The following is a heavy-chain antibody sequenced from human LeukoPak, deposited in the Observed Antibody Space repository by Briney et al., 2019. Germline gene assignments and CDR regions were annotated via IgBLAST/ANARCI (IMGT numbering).Heavy chain of an antibody. V-gene: IGHV4-61*09. CDR3: ARARGNYSGTHYAEFDF. CDR1: RRSISSGRYC. Sequence: SETLSLTCTVSRRSISSGRYCWSWIRQPAGKGLECIGHIYSSRSTNYNPSLKSRVTISVDTSKSQFSLKLGSVTAADTAVYYCARARGNYSGTHYAEFDFWGQGTLVTVSS. CDR2: IYSSRST. J-gene: IGHJ4*02. D-gene: IGHD1-26*01.